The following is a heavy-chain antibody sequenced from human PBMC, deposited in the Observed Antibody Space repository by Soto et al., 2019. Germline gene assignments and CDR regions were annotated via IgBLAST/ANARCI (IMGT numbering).Heavy chain of an antibody. CDR2: ISYDGSNK. CDR3: EKDRLTFHLTTPLGY. Sequence: PGGSLRLSCVVSGFIFSDYGMHWVRQAPGKGLEWVAVISYDGSNKYYADSVKGRFTISRDNSKNTLYLQMNSLRAEDTAVYYCEKDRLTFHLTTPLGYWGQGTLVTVSS. J-gene: IGHJ4*02. V-gene: IGHV3-30*18. CDR1: GFIFSDYG. D-gene: IGHD3-16*01.